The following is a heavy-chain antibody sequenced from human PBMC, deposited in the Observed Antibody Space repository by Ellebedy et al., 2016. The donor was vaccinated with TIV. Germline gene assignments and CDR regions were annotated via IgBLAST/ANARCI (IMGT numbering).Heavy chain of an antibody. CDR1: GFTFSSYS. D-gene: IGHD6-13*01. J-gene: IGHJ6*02. CDR2: ISSSSSYI. V-gene: IGHV3-21*01. Sequence: GESLKISXAASGFTFSSYSMNWVRQAPGKGLEWVSSISSSSSYIYYADSVKGRFTISRDNSKNTLYLQMNSLRAEDTAVYYCARDKGIAAAGFFYYYYGMDVWGQGTTVTVSS. CDR3: ARDKGIAAAGFFYYYYGMDV.